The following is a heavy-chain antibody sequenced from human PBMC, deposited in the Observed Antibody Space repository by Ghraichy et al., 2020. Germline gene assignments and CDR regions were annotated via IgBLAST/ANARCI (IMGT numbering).Heavy chain of an antibody. D-gene: IGHD5-18*01. J-gene: IGHJ4*02. Sequence: GGSLRLSCAASGFTFSSYSMNWVRQAPGKGLEWVSYISSSSSTIYYADSVKGRFTISRDNAKNSLYLQMNSLRDEDTAVYYCARDWFLRRGYSYGANYYFDYWGQGTLVTVSS. CDR3: ARDWFLRRGYSYGANYYFDY. V-gene: IGHV3-48*02. CDR1: GFTFSSYS. CDR2: ISSSSSTI.